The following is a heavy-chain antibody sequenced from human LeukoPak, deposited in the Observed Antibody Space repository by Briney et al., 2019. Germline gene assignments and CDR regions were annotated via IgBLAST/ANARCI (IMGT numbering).Heavy chain of an antibody. D-gene: IGHD1-26*01. CDR1: GYSLSNYW. Sequence: PGESLKISCEGSGYSLSNYWIGWVRHMPGKGLEWMGIIYPGDSDTRYSPSFQGQVTISADKSISTAYLQWTSLQASDTAMYYCARQGPTTSRAFDIWGQGTLVTVSS. V-gene: IGHV5-51*01. J-gene: IGHJ3*02. CDR2: IYPGDSDT. CDR3: ARQGPTTSRAFDI.